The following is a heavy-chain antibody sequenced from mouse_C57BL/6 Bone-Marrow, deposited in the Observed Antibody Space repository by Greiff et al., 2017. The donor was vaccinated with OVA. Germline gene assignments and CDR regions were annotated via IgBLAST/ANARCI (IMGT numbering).Heavy chain of an antibody. V-gene: IGHV1-63*01. Sequence: VKLVESGAELVRPGTSVKMSCKASGYTFTNYWIGWAKQRPGHGLEWIGDIYPGGGYTNYNEKFKGKATLTADKSSSTAYMQFSSLTSEDSAIYYCARGGNYVDYAMDYWGQGTSVTVSS. CDR3: ARGGNYVDYAMDY. J-gene: IGHJ4*01. CDR1: GYTFTNYW. D-gene: IGHD2-1*01. CDR2: IYPGGGYT.